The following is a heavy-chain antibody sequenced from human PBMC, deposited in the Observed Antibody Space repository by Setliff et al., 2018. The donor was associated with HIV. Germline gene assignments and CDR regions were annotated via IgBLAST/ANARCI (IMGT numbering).Heavy chain of an antibody. J-gene: IGHJ6*03. CDR2: IDYNGST. Sequence: SETLSLTCTVSGDSISRHDWTWIRQPPGRGLEWIGQIDYNGSTNYNPSIKSRLTISKYTSRNQVVLKIINTDPTDTGTYYCGHTGGGDLMDVWGIGTTVTVS. CDR1: GDSISRHD. CDR3: GHTGGGDLMDV. D-gene: IGHD2-21*02. V-gene: IGHV4-59*11.